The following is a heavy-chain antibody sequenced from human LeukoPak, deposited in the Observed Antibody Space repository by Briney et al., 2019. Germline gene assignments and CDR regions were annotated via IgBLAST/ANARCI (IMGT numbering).Heavy chain of an antibody. CDR1: GGSISSYY. V-gene: IGHV4-59*12. Sequence: SETLSLTCTVSGGSISSYYWSWIRQPPGKGLEWIGYIYYSGSTNYNPSLKSRVTISVDTSKNQFSLKLSSVTAADTAVYYCARIEYSGPLDYWGQGTLVIVSS. J-gene: IGHJ4*02. CDR3: ARIEYSGPLDY. D-gene: IGHD1-26*01. CDR2: IYYSGST.